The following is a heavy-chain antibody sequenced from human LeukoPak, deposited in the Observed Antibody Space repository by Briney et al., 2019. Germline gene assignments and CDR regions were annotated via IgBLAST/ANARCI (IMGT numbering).Heavy chain of an antibody. D-gene: IGHD3-22*01. CDR2: ISGSGGST. CDR3: AKDKDGHYYDSSGYYKAIDAFDI. CDR1: GFTFSSYA. J-gene: IGHJ3*02. V-gene: IGHV3-23*01. Sequence: PGGSLRLSCAASGFTFSSYAMSWVRQAPGKGLEWVSAISGSGGSTYYADSVKGRFTISRDNSKNTLYLQMNSLRAEDTAVYYCAKDKDGHYYDSSGYYKAIDAFDIWGQGTMVTVSS.